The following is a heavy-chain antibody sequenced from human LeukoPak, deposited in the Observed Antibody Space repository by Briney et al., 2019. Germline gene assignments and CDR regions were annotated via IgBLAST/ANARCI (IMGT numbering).Heavy chain of an antibody. J-gene: IGHJ4*01. Sequence: ASVKVSCKVSGYTLTELSMHWVRQAPGKGLEWMGGFDPEDGETIYAQKFQGRVTMTEDTSTDTAYMELSSLTSEDTAIYYCARRRDAYNVFPYWGQGTLVTVSS. V-gene: IGHV1-24*01. CDR3: ARRRDAYNVFPY. CDR1: GYTLTELS. CDR2: FDPEDGET. D-gene: IGHD5-24*01.